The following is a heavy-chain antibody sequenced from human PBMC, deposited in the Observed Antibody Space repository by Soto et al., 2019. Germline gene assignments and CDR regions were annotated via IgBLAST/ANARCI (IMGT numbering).Heavy chain of an antibody. D-gene: IGHD3-10*01. V-gene: IGHV3-30*18. CDR1: GFTFSSYG. J-gene: IGHJ4*02. CDR3: AKPRRYYGSESSQYFDY. CDR2: ISYDGSNK. Sequence: QVQLVESGGGVVQPGRSLRLSCAASGFTFSSYGMHWVRQAPGKGLEWVAVISYDGSNKYYADSVKGRFTISRDKSKNTLYLQMTSLRAEDTAVYYCAKPRRYYGSESSQYFDYWGQGTLVTVSS.